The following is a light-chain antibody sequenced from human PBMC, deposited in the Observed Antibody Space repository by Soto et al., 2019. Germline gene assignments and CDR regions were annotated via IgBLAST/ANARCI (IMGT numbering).Light chain of an antibody. J-gene: IGKJ1*01. Sequence: DIRMTQSPSTLSASIGDRVTITCRASQSIRVWLAWYQQKPGKVPKLLIYMASTLESGVPSRFSGSGSGTEFTLTISSLQPDDFATYYCQQYNIYSKAFGQGTKVEIK. CDR2: MAS. V-gene: IGKV1-5*03. CDR3: QQYNIYSKA. CDR1: QSIRVW.